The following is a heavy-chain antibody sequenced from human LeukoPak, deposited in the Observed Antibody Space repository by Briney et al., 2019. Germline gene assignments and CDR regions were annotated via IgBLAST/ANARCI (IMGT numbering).Heavy chain of an antibody. CDR1: GGTFSSYA. D-gene: IGHD6-13*01. CDR2: IIPIFGTA. V-gene: IGHV1-69*13. J-gene: IGHJ5*02. Sequence: ASVKVSCKASGGTFSSYAISWVRQAPGQGLEWMGGIIPIFGTANYAQKFQGRVTITADESTSTAYMELSSLRSEDTAVYYCARERGRQYSSSPRWFDPWGQGTLVTVSS. CDR3: ARERGRQYSSSPRWFDP.